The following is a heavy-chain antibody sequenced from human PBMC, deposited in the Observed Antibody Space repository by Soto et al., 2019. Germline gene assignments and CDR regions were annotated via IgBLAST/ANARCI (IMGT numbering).Heavy chain of an antibody. CDR1: GYTLTELS. CDR2: FDPEDGET. D-gene: IGHD4-4*01. CDR3: ASLVGSNYGYYFDY. Sequence: PSVKVSCKVSGYTLTELSMHWVRQAPGKGLEWMGGFDPEDGETIYAQKFQGRVTMTEDTSTDTAYMELSSLRSEDTAVYHCASLVGSNYGYYFDYWGQGTLVTVSS. J-gene: IGHJ4*02. V-gene: IGHV1-24*01.